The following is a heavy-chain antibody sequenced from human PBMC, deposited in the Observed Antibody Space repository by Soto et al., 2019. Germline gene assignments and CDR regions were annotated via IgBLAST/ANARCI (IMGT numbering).Heavy chain of an antibody. D-gene: IGHD1-1*01. Sequence: GGSLRLSCAASGFTFSMFAMSWVRQAPGKGLECVSAISGSGGSTYYADSVKGRFTISRDNSKNTLYLQMNSLRAEDTAVYYCAKDWGVDWNRFGYWGQGTLVTSPQ. V-gene: IGHV3-23*01. CDR2: ISGSGGST. CDR1: GFTFSMFA. CDR3: AKDWGVDWNRFGY. J-gene: IGHJ4*02.